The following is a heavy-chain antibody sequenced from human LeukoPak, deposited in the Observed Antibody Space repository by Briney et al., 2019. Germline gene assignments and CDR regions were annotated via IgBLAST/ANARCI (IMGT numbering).Heavy chain of an antibody. J-gene: IGHJ4*02. D-gene: IGHD6-19*01. CDR3: AKDLSAHLVIPSGIAVAGTARGFDY. V-gene: IGHV3-9*03. CDR2: ISWNSGSI. CDR1: GFTFDDYA. Sequence: GGSLRLSCAASGFTFDDYAIHWVRQAPGKGLEWVSGISWNSGSIGYADSVKGRFTISRDNAKNSLYLQMNSLRAEDMALYYCAKDLSAHLVIPSGIAVAGTARGFDYWGQGTLVTVSS.